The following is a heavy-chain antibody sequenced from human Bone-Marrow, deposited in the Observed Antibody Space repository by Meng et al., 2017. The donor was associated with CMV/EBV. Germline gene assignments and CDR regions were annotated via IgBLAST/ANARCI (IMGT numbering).Heavy chain of an antibody. J-gene: IGHJ4*02. V-gene: IGHV1-69*12. CDR1: GGTFSSYA. CDR2: IIPIFGTA. CDR3: ARAGGGSYPFDY. Sequence: QAQWVQSGVEVKQPGSSVKVSCKASGGTFSSYAISWVRQAPGQGREWMGGIIPIFGTANYAQKFQGRVTITADESTSTAYMELSSLRSEDTAVYYCARAGGGSYPFDYWGQGTLVTVSS. D-gene: IGHD1-26*01.